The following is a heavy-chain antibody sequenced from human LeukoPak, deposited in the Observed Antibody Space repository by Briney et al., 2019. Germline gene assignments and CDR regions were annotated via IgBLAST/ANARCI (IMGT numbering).Heavy chain of an antibody. Sequence: GGSLRLSYAASGFTFSNTWMNWVRQAPGKGLEWIGRIKSKAEGWTTEYAAPVKGRFTISRDDSKNMLYLQMNSLRIEDTAVYYCATRVVSTGDFWGQGTLATVSS. CDR2: IKSKAEGWTT. CDR1: GFTFSNTW. V-gene: IGHV3-15*05. D-gene: IGHD5/OR15-5a*01. CDR3: ATRVVSTGDF. J-gene: IGHJ4*02.